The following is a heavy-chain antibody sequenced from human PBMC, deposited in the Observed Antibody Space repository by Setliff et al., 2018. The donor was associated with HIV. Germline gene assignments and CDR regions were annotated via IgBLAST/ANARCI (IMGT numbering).Heavy chain of an antibody. D-gene: IGHD3-9*01. J-gene: IGHJ4*02. V-gene: IGHV4-39*01. Sequence: SETLSLTCTVPGGSINRRNYYWGWIRQPPGKGLEWIGTISYTGITYYDPSLKSRVTISLDTSKNQFFLKLSSVTAPDTALYSCARQTWEYYDTLTGYYRSPKNFDSWGQGTLVTVSS. CDR2: ISYTGIT. CDR3: ARQTWEYYDTLTGYYRSPKNFDS. CDR1: GGSINRRNYY.